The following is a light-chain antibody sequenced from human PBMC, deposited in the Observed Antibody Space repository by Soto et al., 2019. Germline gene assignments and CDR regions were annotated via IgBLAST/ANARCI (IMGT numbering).Light chain of an antibody. J-gene: IGKJ1*01. Sequence: IVLTQSPGTLSLSPGERATLSCRASQSVSSSYLAWYQQKPGQAPRLLIYGASTRATGIPARFSGSGSGTEFTLTISSLQSEDFAVYYCQQYNEWPETFGHGTRVEIK. CDR2: GAS. V-gene: IGKV3-15*01. CDR3: QQYNEWPET. CDR1: QSVSSSY.